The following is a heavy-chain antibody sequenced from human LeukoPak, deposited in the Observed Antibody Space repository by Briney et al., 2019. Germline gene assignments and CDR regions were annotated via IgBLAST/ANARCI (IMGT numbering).Heavy chain of an antibody. CDR2: IYTSGST. D-gene: IGHD3-10*01. V-gene: IGHV4-61*02. J-gene: IGHJ3*02. Sequence: KPSETLSLTCTVSGGSISSGSYYWSWIRQPAGKGLEWIGRIYTSGSTNYNPSLKSRVTISVDTSKNQFSLKLSSVTAADTAVYYCARDGAGRQFRNYYYGSGSYYNIIWGQGTMVTVSS. CDR1: GGSISSGSYY. CDR3: ARDGAGRQFRNYYYGSGSYYNII.